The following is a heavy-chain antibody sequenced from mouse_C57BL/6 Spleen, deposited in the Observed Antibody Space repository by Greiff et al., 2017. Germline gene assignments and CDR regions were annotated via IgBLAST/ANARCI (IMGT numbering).Heavy chain of an antibody. V-gene: IGHV1-55*01. J-gene: IGHJ1*03. CDR1: GYTFTSYW. D-gene: IGHD1-1*01. Sequence: QVQLQQPGAELVKPGASVKMFCKASGYTFTSYWITWVKQRPGQGLEWIGDIYPGSGSTNYNEKFKSKATLTVDTSSSTAYMQLSSLTSEDSAVYYCARSVYYGSSYGWYIDVWGTGTTVTVSS. CDR2: IYPGSGST. CDR3: ARSVYYGSSYGWYIDV.